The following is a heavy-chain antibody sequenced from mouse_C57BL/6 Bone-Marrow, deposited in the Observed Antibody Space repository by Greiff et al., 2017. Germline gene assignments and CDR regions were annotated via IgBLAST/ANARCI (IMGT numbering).Heavy chain of an antibody. CDR1: GFTFSSYG. J-gene: IGHJ2*01. Sequence: EVKLMESGGDLVKPGGSLKLSCAASGFTFSSYGMSWVRQTPDKRLEWVATISSGGSYTYYTDSVKGRFTISRDNAKNTLYLQMSSLKSEDTAMYYCARQPGSFDYWGQGTTLTVSS. CDR2: ISSGGSYT. D-gene: IGHD2-2*01. V-gene: IGHV5-6*01. CDR3: ARQPGSFDY.